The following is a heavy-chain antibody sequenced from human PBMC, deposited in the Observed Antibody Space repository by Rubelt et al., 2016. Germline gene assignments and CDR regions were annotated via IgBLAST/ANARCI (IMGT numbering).Heavy chain of an antibody. J-gene: IGHJ4*02. D-gene: IGHD6-19*01. CDR2: IIVGSGNT. CDR1: GFAFSTSA. V-gene: IGHV1-58*02. CDR3: GAEKYTTGCCHFDY. Sequence: QMQLVLSGPEVKKPGTSLMISCKASGFAFSTSAIQWVRQAPGQRLEWIGWIIVGSGNTNYAQNFQDRVTITRDMSTRTAYLERGSLSTEDTAVYYCGAEKYTTGCCHFDYWGQGTLLTVSS.